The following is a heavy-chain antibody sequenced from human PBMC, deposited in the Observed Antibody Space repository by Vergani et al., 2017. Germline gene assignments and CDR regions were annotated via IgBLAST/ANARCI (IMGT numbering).Heavy chain of an antibody. Sequence: QLQLHKSGPGLVKPSETLSLTCTLSGGSISSSSHFWGCLRQTPGKGLVWIGSIYYSGSTYYNPSLKSRVSISVDTSKNQFFLKLSSVTAADSAVYYCARHDSGHYDSAYYGLDVWGQGTTVTVSS. CDR2: IYYSGST. J-gene: IGHJ6*02. D-gene: IGHD3-9*01. V-gene: IGHV4-39*01. CDR1: GGSISSSSHF. CDR3: ARHDSGHYDSAYYGLDV.